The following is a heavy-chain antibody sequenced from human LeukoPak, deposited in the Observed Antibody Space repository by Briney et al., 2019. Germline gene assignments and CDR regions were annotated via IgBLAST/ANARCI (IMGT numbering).Heavy chain of an antibody. CDR1: GFTFSSHE. D-gene: IGHD1-26*01. CDR2: ISRSGSTK. CDR3: ARYSGNYRAFDI. V-gene: IGHV3-48*03. J-gene: IGHJ3*02. Sequence: GGSQRLSCAASGFTFSSHEMNWVRQAPGKGLEWISYISRSGSTKYHADSVKGRFTISRDNAKNLLYLQMNSLRAEDTAVYYCARYSGNYRAFDIWGQGTMVTVSS.